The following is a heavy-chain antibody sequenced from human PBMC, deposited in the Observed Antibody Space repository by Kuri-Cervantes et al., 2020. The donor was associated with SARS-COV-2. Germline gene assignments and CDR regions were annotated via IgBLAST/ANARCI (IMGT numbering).Heavy chain of an antibody. Sequence: GESLKISCAASGFTFSSYAMHWVRQAPGKGLEWVAVISYDGSNKYYADSVKGRFTISRDNSKNTLYLQMNSLRAEDTALYYCAKDKKLEYSSSFGDGMDVWGQGTTVTVSS. CDR3: AKDKKLEYSSSFGDGMDV. CDR2: ISYDGSNK. V-gene: IGHV3-30-3*01. J-gene: IGHJ6*02. D-gene: IGHD6-6*01. CDR1: GFTFSSYA.